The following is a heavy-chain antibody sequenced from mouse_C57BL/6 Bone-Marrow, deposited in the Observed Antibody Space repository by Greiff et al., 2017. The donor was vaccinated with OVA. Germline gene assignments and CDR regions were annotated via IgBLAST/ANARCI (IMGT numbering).Heavy chain of an antibody. CDR1: GFTFSNYW. D-gene: IGHD3-2*02. CDR2: IRLKSDNYAT. CDR3: TGDSSGYVDYAMDY. J-gene: IGHJ4*01. Sequence: EVHLVESGGGLVQPGGSMKLSCVASGFTFSNYWMNWVRQSPEKGLEWVAQIRLKSDNYATHYAESVKGRFTISRDDSKSSVYLQMNNLRAEDTGIYYCTGDSSGYVDYAMDYWGQGTSVTVSS. V-gene: IGHV6-3*01.